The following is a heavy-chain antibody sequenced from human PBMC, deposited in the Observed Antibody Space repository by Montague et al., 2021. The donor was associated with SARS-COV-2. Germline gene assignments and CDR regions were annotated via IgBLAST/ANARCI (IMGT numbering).Heavy chain of an antibody. V-gene: IGHV4-61*02. CDR2: IYTTGST. CDR1: GDSITSDVSY. Sequence: TLSLTCTVSGDSITSDVSYWSWIRQPAGKGLEWTGRIYTTGSTNYNPSLKSRLTISLDTSKNQFSLKLGSVTAADTAVYYCARDDFRWDFDCWGQGTLVTVSS. D-gene: IGHD2/OR15-2a*01. J-gene: IGHJ4*02. CDR3: ARDDFRWDFDC.